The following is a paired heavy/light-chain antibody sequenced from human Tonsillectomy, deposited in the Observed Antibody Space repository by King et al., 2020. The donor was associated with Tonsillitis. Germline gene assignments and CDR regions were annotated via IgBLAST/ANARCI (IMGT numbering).Heavy chain of an antibody. J-gene: IGHJ4*02. D-gene: IGHD3-9*01. CDR2: IKEDGSEK. Sequence: EVQLVESGGGLVQPGGSLRLSCAASGFTFSSYWMSWVRQAPGKGLEWVANIKEDGSEKYYVDSVMGRFTISRDNAKNSLHLQMNSLRAEDTAVYYCARSRVYYDILTGYYTDYYFDYWGQGTLVTVSS. V-gene: IGHV3-7*03. CDR3: ARSRVYYDILTGYYTDYYFDY. CDR1: GFTFSSYW.
Light chain of an antibody. CDR2: GTS. V-gene: IGLV1-40*01. Sequence: QSVLTQPPSVSGAPGQRVTISCTGSRSNIGANYGVHWYQQLPGTTPKLIIYGTSNRPSGVPDRFSGSKSGTSASLAITGLQAEDEADYYCQSYDTSLSGSMVFGGGTTLTVL. CDR1: RSNIGANYG. CDR3: QSYDTSLSGSMV. J-gene: IGLJ2*01.